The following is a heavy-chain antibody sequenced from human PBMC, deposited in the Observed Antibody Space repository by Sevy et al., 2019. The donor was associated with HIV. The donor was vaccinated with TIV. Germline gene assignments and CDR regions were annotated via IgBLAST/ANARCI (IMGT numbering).Heavy chain of an antibody. CDR2: ISAYNGNR. CDR3: ARLHYDSSGMRINYYYGMDV. V-gene: IGHV1-18*01. CDR1: GYTFTSYG. J-gene: IGHJ6*02. Sequence: ASVKVSRKASGYTFTSYGISWVRQAPGQGLEWMGWISAYNGNRNYAQKLQGRVTMTTDTSTSTAYMELRSLRSDDTAVYYCARLHYDSSGMRINYYYGMDVWGQGTTVTVSS. D-gene: IGHD3-22*01.